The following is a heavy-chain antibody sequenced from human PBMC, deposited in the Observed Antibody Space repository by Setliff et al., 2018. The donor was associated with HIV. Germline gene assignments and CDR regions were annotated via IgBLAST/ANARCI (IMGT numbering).Heavy chain of an antibody. CDR1: GFSISSGHY. V-gene: IGHV4-38-2*02. J-gene: IGHJ4*02. CDR2: VNHRGET. CDR3: ARQPPLSVLQVWFGDY. Sequence: PSETLSLTCSVSGFSISSGHYWGWIRQSPGKGLEWIGSVNHRGETYYIASLKSRVTMSVDTSKNQFFLNLASVTASDTAIYYCARQPPLSVLQVWFGDYWGQGMLVTVPQ. D-gene: IGHD3-10*01.